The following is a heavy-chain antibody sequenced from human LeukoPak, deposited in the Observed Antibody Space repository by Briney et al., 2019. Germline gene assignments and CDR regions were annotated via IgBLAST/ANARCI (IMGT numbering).Heavy chain of an antibody. CDR1: GYTLTELS. J-gene: IGHJ4*02. CDR3: ATFLYSSSWYVLLFDY. CDR2: FGPEDGET. D-gene: IGHD6-13*01. Sequence: ASVKVSCKVYGYTLTELSMHWVRQAPGKGLEWMGGFGPEDGETIYAQKFQGRVTMTEDTSTDTAYMELSSLRSEDTAVYYCATFLYSSSWYVLLFDYWGQGTLVTVSS. V-gene: IGHV1-24*01.